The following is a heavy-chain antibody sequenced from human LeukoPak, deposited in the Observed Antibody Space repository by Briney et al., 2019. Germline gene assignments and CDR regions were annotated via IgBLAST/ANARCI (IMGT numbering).Heavy chain of an antibody. CDR2: IYYSGST. CDR1: GGSISSYY. V-gene: IGHV4-59*01. Sequence: SETLSLTCTVSGGSISSYYWSWIRQPPGKGLEWIGYIYYSGSTNYNPSLKSRVTISVDTSKNQFSLKLSSVTAADTAVYYCARARHDYGDYVSNYYYYMDVWGKGTTVTVSS. J-gene: IGHJ6*03. CDR3: ARARHDYGDYVSNYYYYMDV. D-gene: IGHD4-17*01.